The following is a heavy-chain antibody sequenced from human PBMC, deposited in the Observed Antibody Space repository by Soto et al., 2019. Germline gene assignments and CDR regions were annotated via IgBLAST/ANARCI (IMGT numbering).Heavy chain of an antibody. CDR2: IYWDDDK. D-gene: IGHD4-17*01. J-gene: IGHJ4*02. CDR3: AHSRVTTPFDY. V-gene: IGHV2-5*02. Sequence: QITLKESGPTLVKPTQTLTLTCTFSGFSLSTSGVGVGWIRQPPGKALEWLALIYWDDDKRYSPSLKSRLTXTXXTSKHQLVLTMTNMDPVDTATYYCAHSRVTTPFDYWGQGTLVTVSS. CDR1: GFSLSTSGVG.